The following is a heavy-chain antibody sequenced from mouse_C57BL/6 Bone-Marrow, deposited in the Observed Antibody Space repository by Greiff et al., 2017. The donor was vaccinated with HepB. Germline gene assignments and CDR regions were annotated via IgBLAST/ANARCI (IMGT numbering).Heavy chain of an antibody. CDR3: ARSIYYGYEDWYFDV. V-gene: IGHV3-8*01. CDR1: GYSITSDY. J-gene: IGHJ1*03. D-gene: IGHD2-2*01. CDR2: ISYSGST. Sequence: EVKVVESGPGLAKPSQTLSLTCSVTGYSITSDYWNWIRKFPGNKLEYMGYISYSGSTYYNPSLKSRISITRDTSKNQYYLQLNSVTTEDTATYYCARSIYYGYEDWYFDVWGTGTTVTVSS.